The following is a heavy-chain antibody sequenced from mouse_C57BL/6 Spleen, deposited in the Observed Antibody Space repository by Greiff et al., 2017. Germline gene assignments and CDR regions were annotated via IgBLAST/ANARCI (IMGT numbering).Heavy chain of an antibody. CDR1: GYTFTAYE. V-gene: IGHV1-15*01. Sequence: VQLQQSGAELVRPGASVTLSCKASGYTFTAYEMHWVKQTPVHGLEWIGAIDPETGGTAYNQKFKGKAILTADKSSSTAYMELRSLTSEDSAVYYCTRRRGGYFDVGGTGTTVTVSS. CDR2: IDPETGGT. J-gene: IGHJ1*03. CDR3: TRRRGGYFDV.